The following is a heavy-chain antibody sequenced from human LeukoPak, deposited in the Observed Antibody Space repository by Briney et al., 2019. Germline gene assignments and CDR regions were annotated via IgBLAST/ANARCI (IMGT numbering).Heavy chain of an antibody. D-gene: IGHD3-22*01. CDR1: GFTFTSSA. CDR3: AAVSYYDSSGYYN. J-gene: IGHJ4*02. Sequence: SAKVSCKASGFTFTSSAMQWVRQARGQRLEWMGWIVVGSGNTNYAQKFQERVTITRDMSTSTAYMELSSLRSEDTAVYYCAAVSYYDSSGYYNWGQGTLVTVSS. V-gene: IGHV1-58*02. CDR2: IVVGSGNT.